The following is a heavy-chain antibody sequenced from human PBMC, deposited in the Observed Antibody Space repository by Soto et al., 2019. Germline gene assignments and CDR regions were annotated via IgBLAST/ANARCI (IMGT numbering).Heavy chain of an antibody. V-gene: IGHV4-38-2*02. Sequence: SETLSLTCLVSGFPISSTYSWGWIRQPPGKGLEWIGSISHSGTTSYSPSLTSRVSISVDTSKNQVSLKLTSVTAADPAVYFCARVTMVIRDSDHFGVDVWGHGTTVTVSS. J-gene: IGHJ6*02. CDR3: ARVTMVIRDSDHFGVDV. D-gene: IGHD4-17*01. CDR2: ISHSGTT. CDR1: GFPISSTYS.